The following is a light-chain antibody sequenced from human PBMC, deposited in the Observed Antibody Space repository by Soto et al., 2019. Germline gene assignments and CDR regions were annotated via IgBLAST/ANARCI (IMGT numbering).Light chain of an antibody. J-gene: IGKJ4*01. CDR1: QYVSTN. CDR2: GAS. V-gene: IGKV3D-15*01. Sequence: EVVMTQSPDTLSVSPWERATLSCRASQYVSTNLAWYQQRPGQAPRLLIYGASSRATGIPDRFSGSGYGTEFNLTINSLQSEDFAVYYCQPYNNWPLTFGGGTKVDIK. CDR3: QPYNNWPLT.